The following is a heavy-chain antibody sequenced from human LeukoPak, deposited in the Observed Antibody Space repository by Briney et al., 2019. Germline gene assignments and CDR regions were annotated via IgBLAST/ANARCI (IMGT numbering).Heavy chain of an antibody. D-gene: IGHD3-22*01. Sequence: ASVKVSCKASGYNFTGYYMHWVRQATGQGLEWMGWMNPNSGNTGYAQKFQGRVTMTRNTSISTAYMELSSLRSEDTAVYYCARHSYYYDSSGYYPTYYYMDVWGKGTTVTVSS. V-gene: IGHV1-8*02. CDR3: ARHSYYYDSSGYYPTYYYMDV. CDR2: MNPNSGNT. CDR1: GYNFTGYY. J-gene: IGHJ6*03.